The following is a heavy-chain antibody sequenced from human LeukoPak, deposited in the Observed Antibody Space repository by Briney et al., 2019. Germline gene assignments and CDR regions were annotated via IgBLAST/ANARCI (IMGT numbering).Heavy chain of an antibody. J-gene: IGHJ4*02. CDR1: GNSIRTYY. D-gene: IGHD5-12*01. CDR2: MFDSGRT. V-gene: IGHV4-59*08. CDR3: ARHGAGYSFDF. Sequence: SETLSLTCTVSGNSIRTYYWSWIRQPPGKGLECIGYMFDSGRTNYNPSLKSRVTISVDMSKNHFSLKLRSVTAADTAVYYCARHGAGYSFDFWGQGTLVTVSS.